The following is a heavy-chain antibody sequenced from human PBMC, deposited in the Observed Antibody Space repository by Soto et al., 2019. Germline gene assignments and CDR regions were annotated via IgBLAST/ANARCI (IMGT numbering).Heavy chain of an antibody. CDR1: GFTFSTNA. D-gene: IGHD6-19*01. V-gene: IGHV3-30-3*02. CDR2: ISYDGSTR. J-gene: IGHJ4*02. Sequence: QVQLVESGGGVVQPGRSLRLSCAASGFTFSTNAMHWVRQAPGKGLEWVAVISYDGSTRYYADSMKGRFTISRDNYKNTLYLQMNNLRAADTAVYYCAKQFSGWSYYFDYWGQGTLVTVYS. CDR3: AKQFSGWSYYFDY.